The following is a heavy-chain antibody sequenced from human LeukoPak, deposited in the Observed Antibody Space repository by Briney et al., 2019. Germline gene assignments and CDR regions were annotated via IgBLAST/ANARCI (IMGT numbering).Heavy chain of an antibody. CDR1: GFTFSSYS. CDR3: ARDLMVRGVNGYFDY. CDR2: ISSSSSYI. V-gene: IGHV3-21*01. Sequence: GGSLRLSCAASGFTFSSYSMNWVRQAPGKGLEWVSSISSSSSYIYYADSVKGRFTISRDNAKNSLYLRMNSLRAEDTAVYYCARDLMVRGVNGYFDYWGQGTLVTVSS. D-gene: IGHD3-10*01. J-gene: IGHJ4*02.